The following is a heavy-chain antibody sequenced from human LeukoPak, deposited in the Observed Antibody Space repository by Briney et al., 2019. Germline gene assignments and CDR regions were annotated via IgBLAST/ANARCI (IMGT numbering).Heavy chain of an antibody. V-gene: IGHV4-39*07. D-gene: IGHD3-16*01. CDR2: IYYSGST. J-gene: IGHJ4*02. CDR3: ARVSIYDYVWGSPKYYFDY. Sequence: PSETLSLTCTVSGGSISSSSYYWGWIRQPPGEGLEWIGSIYYSGSTYYNPSLKSRVTISVDRSKNQFSLKLSSVTAADTAVYYCARVSIYDYVWGSPKYYFDYWGQGTLVTVSS. CDR1: GGSISSSSYY.